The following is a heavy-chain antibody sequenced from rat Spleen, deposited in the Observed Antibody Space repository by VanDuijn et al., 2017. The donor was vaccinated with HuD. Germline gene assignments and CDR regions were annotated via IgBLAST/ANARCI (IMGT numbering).Heavy chain of an antibody. Sequence: EVQLVESGGGLVQPGRSMKLSCAASGFTFSSFAMAWVRQAPTKGLEWVASISYDGGNTYYRDSVKGRFTISRDNAKSSLYLQMDSLRSEDTSTYYCAKNIFNYGSYGYFDYWGQGVMVTVSS. J-gene: IGHJ2*01. V-gene: IGHV5-25*01. CDR1: GFTFSSFA. CDR3: AKNIFNYGSYGYFDY. D-gene: IGHD1-3*01. CDR2: ISYDGGNT.